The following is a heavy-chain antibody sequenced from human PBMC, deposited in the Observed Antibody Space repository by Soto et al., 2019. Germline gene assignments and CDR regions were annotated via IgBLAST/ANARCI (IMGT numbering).Heavy chain of an antibody. CDR2: IYWDDDK. D-gene: IGHD3-10*01. J-gene: IGHJ4*02. CDR1: GFSLSTSGVG. CDR3: ALTYYYGSGSYKGDYFDY. V-gene: IGHV2-5*02. Sequence: QITLKESGPTLVKPTQTLTLTCTFSGFSLSTSGVGVGWIRQPPGKALEWLALIYWDDDKRYSPSLKSRLTITKDTSKNQVVLTMTNMDPVDTATYYCALTYYYGSGSYKGDYFDYWGQGTLVTVSS.